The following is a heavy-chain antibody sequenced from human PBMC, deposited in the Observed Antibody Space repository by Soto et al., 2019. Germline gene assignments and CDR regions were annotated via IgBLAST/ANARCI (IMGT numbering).Heavy chain of an antibody. V-gene: IGHV2-70*01. J-gene: IGHJ4*02. CDR3: ARASYYYDSSGYFDY. D-gene: IGHD3-22*01. Sequence: SGPTLVNPTQTLTLTCTFSGFSPSTSGMCVSWIRQPPGKALEWLALIDWDDDKYYSTSLKTRLTISKDTSKNQVVLTMTNMDPVDTATYYCARASYYYDSSGYFDYWGQGTLVTVSS. CDR1: GFSPSTSGMC. CDR2: IDWDDDK.